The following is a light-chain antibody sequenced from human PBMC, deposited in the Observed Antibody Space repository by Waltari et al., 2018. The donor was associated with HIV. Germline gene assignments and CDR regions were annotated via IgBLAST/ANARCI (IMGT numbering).Light chain of an antibody. V-gene: IGLV2-8*01. J-gene: IGLJ3*02. CDR2: EVS. CDR3: SSYAGSNNRWV. CDR1: SSDVGGYNY. Sequence: QSALTQPPSASGSPGQSVTISCPGTSSDVGGYNYVSWYQQHPGKAPKLMIYEVSKRPSGVPDRFSCSKAGSTASLTVSGLQAEDEADYYCSSYAGSNNRWVFGGGTKLTVL.